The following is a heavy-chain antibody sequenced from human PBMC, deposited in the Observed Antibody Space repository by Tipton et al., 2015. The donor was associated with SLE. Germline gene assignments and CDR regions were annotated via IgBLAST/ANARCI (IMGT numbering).Heavy chain of an antibody. V-gene: IGHV4-4*07. CDR1: GGSISSYY. CDR3: ARGGAYYYYGMEG. D-gene: IGHD3-16*01. Sequence: TLSLTCTVSGGSISSYYWCWIRQPAGKGLAWIGRIYTSGSTNYNPSLTSRVTMSVDTSKNQFSLKLSSVTAADTAVYYCARGGAYYYYGMEGWGQGTTVTVSS. J-gene: IGHJ6*02. CDR2: IYTSGST.